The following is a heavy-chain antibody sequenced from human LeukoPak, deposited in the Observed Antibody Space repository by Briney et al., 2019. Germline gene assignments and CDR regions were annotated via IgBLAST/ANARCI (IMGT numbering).Heavy chain of an antibody. D-gene: IGHD6-6*01. V-gene: IGHV3-7*03. CDR1: GFTFSSYW. J-gene: IGHJ6*03. CDR3: AKGTISSRYIYYYIDV. Sequence: GGSLRLSCAASGFTFSSYWMSWVRQAPGKGLEWVANIKQDGSEKYYVDSVKGRFTISRDNAKNSLYLQMSSLRAEDTAVYYCAKGTISSRYIYYYIDVWGKGSTVTVSS. CDR2: IKQDGSEK.